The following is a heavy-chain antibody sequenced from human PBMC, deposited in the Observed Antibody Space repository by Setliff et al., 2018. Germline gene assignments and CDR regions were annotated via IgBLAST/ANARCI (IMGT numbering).Heavy chain of an antibody. V-gene: IGHV1-2*04. Sequence: ASVKVSCKASGGTFSSYYMHWVRQAPGQGLEWMGWINPNSGGTNYAQKFQGWVTMTRDTSISTAYMELSRLRSDDTAVYYCARGSGTTSWFDPWGQGTLVTVSS. J-gene: IGHJ5*02. CDR1: GGTFSSYY. D-gene: IGHD1-7*01. CDR2: INPNSGGT. CDR3: ARGSGTTSWFDP.